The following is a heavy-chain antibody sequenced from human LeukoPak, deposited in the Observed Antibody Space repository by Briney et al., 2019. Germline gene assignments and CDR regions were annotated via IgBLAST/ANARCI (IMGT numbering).Heavy chain of an antibody. D-gene: IGHD1-26*01. CDR1: GFTFSSYW. Sequence: GGSLRLSCAASGFTFSSYWMSWVRQAPGKGLEWVANIKQDGSEEYYVDSVKGRFTISRDSAKNSLYLQMNSLRAEDTAVYYCARVDGSYQRPYYYFYGMDVWGQGTTVTVSS. J-gene: IGHJ6*02. CDR3: ARVDGSYQRPYYYFYGMDV. CDR2: IKQDGSEE. V-gene: IGHV3-7*01.